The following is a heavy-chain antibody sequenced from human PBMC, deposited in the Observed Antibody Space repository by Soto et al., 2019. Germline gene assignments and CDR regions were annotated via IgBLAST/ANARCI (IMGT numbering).Heavy chain of an antibody. CDR2: IIPILGIA. D-gene: IGHD2-2*01. V-gene: IGHV1-69*08. CDR1: GGTFSSYT. J-gene: IGHJ4*02. CDR3: ARENLTRHIVVVPAAQFDY. Sequence: QVQLVQSGAEVKKPGSSVKVSCKASGGTFSSYTISWVRQAPGQGLEWMGRIIPILGIANYAQKFQGRVTITADKSTSTAYMELSSLRSEDTAVYYCARENLTRHIVVVPAAQFDYWGQGTLVTVSS.